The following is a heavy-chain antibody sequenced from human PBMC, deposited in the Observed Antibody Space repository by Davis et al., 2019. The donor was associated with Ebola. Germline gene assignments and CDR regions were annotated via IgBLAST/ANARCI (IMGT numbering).Heavy chain of an antibody. CDR1: GGSISGFF. D-gene: IGHD5-12*01. J-gene: IGHJ4*02. CDR3: VRHVRGYD. V-gene: IGHV4-59*08. CDR2: IHGSGRT. Sequence: MPSGTLSLTCTVSGGSISGFFWSWIRQSPGEGLEWIGYIHGSGRTSYNPSFKSRVTISLDMSKNQFSLKVGSVTAADTAVYYCVRHVRGYDWGQGIPVTVSS.